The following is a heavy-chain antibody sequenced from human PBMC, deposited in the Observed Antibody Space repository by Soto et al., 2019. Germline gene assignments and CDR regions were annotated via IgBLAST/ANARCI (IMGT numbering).Heavy chain of an antibody. V-gene: IGHV1-18*04. CDR1: GYTFTSYG. CDR2: ISAYNGNT. CDR3: ARVLPYYYDSNGYLDY. D-gene: IGHD3-22*01. J-gene: IGHJ4*02. Sequence: GASVKVSCKASGYTFTSYGISWVRQAPGQGLEWMGWISAYNGNTNYAQKLQGRVTMTTDTSTSTAYMELRSLRSDDTAVYYCARVLPYYYDSNGYLDYWGQGTLVTVSS.